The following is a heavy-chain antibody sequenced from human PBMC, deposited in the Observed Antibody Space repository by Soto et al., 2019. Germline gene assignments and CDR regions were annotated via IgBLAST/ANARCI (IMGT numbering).Heavy chain of an antibody. D-gene: IGHD6-13*01. Sequence: ASVKVDRKASGHIFTKNGFSWVRQATGQGPEWMGWISAYNGNTNYAQKFQGRVTMTTDTSTSTAYMELRSLRSDDTAVFFCASAWVLAAGVPFDLWGQGSLVTVSS. CDR2: ISAYNGNT. CDR1: GHIFTKNG. V-gene: IGHV1-18*01. CDR3: ASAWVLAAGVPFDL. J-gene: IGHJ4*02.